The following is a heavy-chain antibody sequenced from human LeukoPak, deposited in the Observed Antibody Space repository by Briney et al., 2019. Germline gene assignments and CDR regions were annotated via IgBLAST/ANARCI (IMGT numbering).Heavy chain of an antibody. CDR2: IIPIFGTA. V-gene: IGHV1-69*13. CDR1: GCTFSGYS. J-gene: IGHJ5*02. CDR3: ARDRGYKWFDP. Sequence: GASVKVSCKASGCTFSGYSISWVRQAPGQGLEWMGGIIPIFGTANYAQKFQGRVTITADESTSTAYMELSSLGSEDTAVYYCARDRGYKWFDPWGQGTLVTVSS.